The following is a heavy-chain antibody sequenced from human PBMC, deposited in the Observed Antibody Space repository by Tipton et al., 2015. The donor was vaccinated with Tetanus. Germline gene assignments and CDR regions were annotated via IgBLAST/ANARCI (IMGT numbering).Heavy chain of an antibody. D-gene: IGHD1-14*01. CDR2: IYYTGST. J-gene: IGHJ4*02. CDR1: GASISSGGYF. Sequence: TLSLTCSVSGASISSGGYFWNWVRQHPGKGLEWIGYIYYTGSTNYNPSLKSGVTISVDTSKNQFSLKLSSVTAADTAVYYCARGTGDYWGQGTLVTVSS. CDR3: ARGTGDY. V-gene: IGHV4-61*08.